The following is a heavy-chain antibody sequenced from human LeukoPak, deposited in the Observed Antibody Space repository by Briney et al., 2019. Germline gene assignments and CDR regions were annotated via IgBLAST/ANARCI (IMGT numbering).Heavy chain of an antibody. CDR2: IYHSGST. J-gene: IGHJ5*02. D-gene: IGHD2-15*01. V-gene: IGHV4-38-2*01. CDR3: ASLCSGGSCYLESGWFDP. Sequence: SETLSLTCAFSGYSISRGYYWGWIRQPPGKGLDWIGSIYHSGSTYYNPSLKSRVTISVDTSKTQFSLKLSSGTAADTAVYYCASLCSGGSCYLESGWFDPWGQGTLVTVSS. CDR1: GYSISRGYY.